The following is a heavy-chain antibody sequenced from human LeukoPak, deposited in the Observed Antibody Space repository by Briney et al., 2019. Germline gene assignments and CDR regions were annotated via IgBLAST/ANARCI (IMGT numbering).Heavy chain of an antibody. CDR1: GFTFSSYA. CDR2: ISYDGSNK. V-gene: IGHV3-30-3*02. Sequence: GGSLRLSCAASGFTFSSYAMHWVRQAPGKGLEWVAVISYDGSNKYYADSVKGRFTISRDNSKNTLYLQMNSLRAEDTAVYYCAKTLTQWEPRELYYYGMDVWGQGTTVTVSS. CDR3: AKTLTQWEPRELYYYGMDV. D-gene: IGHD1-26*01. J-gene: IGHJ6*02.